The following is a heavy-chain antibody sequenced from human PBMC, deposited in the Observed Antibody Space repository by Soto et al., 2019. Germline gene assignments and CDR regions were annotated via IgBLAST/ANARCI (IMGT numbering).Heavy chain of an antibody. CDR1: GYTFTNYG. D-gene: IGHD2-15*01. J-gene: IGHJ4*02. V-gene: IGHV1-18*01. CDR2: IGAYNAYT. CDR3: AREYCSGSSCYCPDY. Sequence: QVQLVQSGAEVKEPGASVQVSCKASGYTFTNYGVTWVRQAPGQGLEWMGWIGAYNAYTSHAQNLQGRVTMTTDTSTSTAYMELRSLRSDDTAVYYCAREYCSGSSCYCPDYWGQGTLVTVSS.